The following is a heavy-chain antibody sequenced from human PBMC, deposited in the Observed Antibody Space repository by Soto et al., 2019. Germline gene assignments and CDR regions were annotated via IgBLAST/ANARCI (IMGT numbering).Heavy chain of an antibody. V-gene: IGHV3-48*01. D-gene: IGHD3-10*01. CDR3: ATIRGTTHYYYYMDV. J-gene: IGHJ6*03. Sequence: GGSLRLSCAASGFTFSSYSMNWVRQAPGKGLEWVSYISSSSSTIYYADSVKGRFTISRDNAKNSLYLQMNSLRAEDTAVYYCATIRGTTHYYYYMDVWGKGTTVTVSS. CDR2: ISSSSSTI. CDR1: GFTFSSYS.